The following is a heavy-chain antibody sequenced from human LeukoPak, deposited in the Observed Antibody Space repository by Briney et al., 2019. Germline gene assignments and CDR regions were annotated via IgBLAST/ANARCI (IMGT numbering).Heavy chain of an antibody. V-gene: IGHV3-7*01. CDR3: ARRGYSYGYDY. D-gene: IGHD5-18*01. J-gene: IGHJ4*02. Sequence: GGSLRLSCAASGFTFSCYWMSWVRQAPGKGLEWVANIKQDGSEKYYVDSVKGRFTISRDNAKNSLYLQMNSLRAEDTAVYYCARRGYSYGYDYWGQGTLVTVSS. CDR2: IKQDGSEK. CDR1: GFTFSCYW.